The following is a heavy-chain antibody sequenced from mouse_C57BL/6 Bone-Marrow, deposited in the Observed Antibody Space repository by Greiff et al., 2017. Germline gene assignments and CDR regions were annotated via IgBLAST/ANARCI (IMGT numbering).Heavy chain of an antibody. CDR3: ARPYYSIHWYSEV. CDR2: IYPGSGST. D-gene: IGHD2-5*01. Sequence: QVQLKQPGAELVKPGASVKMSCKASGYTFTSYWITWVKQRPGQGLEWIGDIYPGSGSTNYNEKFKSKATLTVDTSSSTAYMQLSSLTSEDSAVYYCARPYYSIHWYSEVWGTGTTVTGSS. CDR1: GYTFTSYW. J-gene: IGHJ1*03. V-gene: IGHV1-55*01.